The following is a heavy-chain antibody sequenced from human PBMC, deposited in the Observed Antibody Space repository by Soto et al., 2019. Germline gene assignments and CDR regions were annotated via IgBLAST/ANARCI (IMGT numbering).Heavy chain of an antibody. V-gene: IGHV4-34*01. J-gene: IGHJ4*02. CDR2: INHTGST. CDR1: GGSFSGYY. D-gene: IGHD2-8*01. Sequence: SETLSLTCDVYGGSFSGYYWTWIRQSPGKGLEWIGEINHTGSTNYNPSLKSRVTISVDASKNQFSLKLSSVTAADAAVYYCARPRKWLQYFEYWGQGTLVTVSS. CDR3: ARPRKWLQYFEY.